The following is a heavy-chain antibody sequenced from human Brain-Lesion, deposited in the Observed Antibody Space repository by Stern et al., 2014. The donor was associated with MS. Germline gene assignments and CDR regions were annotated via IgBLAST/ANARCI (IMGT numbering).Heavy chain of an antibody. CDR1: GFTFSAYG. CDR3: ARGLYYFDY. V-gene: IGHV3-33*01. Sequence: QLVESGGGVVQPGRSLRLSCSASGFTFSAYGMHWVRQAPGKGLEWVAVIWFDGSTKYYADSVKGRFTISRDNSKNTLYLQLNSLRAEDTAVFYCARGLYYFDYWGRGTLVTVSS. J-gene: IGHJ4*02. CDR2: IWFDGSTK.